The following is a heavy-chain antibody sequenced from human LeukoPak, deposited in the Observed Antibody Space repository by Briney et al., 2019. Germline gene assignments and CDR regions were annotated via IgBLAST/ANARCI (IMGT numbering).Heavy chain of an antibody. CDR2: ISSSSSYI. V-gene: IGHV3-21*04. CDR3: AKDIGDDYDGLGYFDY. J-gene: IGHJ4*02. CDR1: GFTFSSYS. D-gene: IGHD4-17*01. Sequence: PGGSLRLSCAASGFTFSSYSMNWVRQAPGKGLEWVSSISSSSSYIYYADSVKGRFTISRDNAKNSLYLQMNSLRAEDTALYYCAKDIGDDYDGLGYFDYWGQGTLVTVSS.